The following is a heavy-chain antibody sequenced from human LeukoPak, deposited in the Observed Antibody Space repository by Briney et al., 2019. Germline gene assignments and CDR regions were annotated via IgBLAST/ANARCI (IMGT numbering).Heavy chain of an antibody. CDR2: INHSGST. Sequence: SETLSLTCAVSGGSFSGYYWSWIRQPPGKGLEWIGEINHSGSTNYNPSLKSRVTISVDTSKNQFSLKLSSVTAADTAVYYCARTDEYRIDYWGQGTLVTVSS. J-gene: IGHJ4*02. V-gene: IGHV4-34*01. CDR3: ARTDEYRIDY. D-gene: IGHD4-11*01. CDR1: GGSFSGYY.